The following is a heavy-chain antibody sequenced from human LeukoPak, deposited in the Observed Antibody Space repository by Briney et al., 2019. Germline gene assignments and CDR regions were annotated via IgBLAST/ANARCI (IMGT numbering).Heavy chain of an antibody. CDR3: ARGETATTGNYYYYMDV. J-gene: IGHJ6*03. CDR1: EGTFSSYA. D-gene: IGHD1-7*01. Sequence: SVKVSCKASEGTFSSYAISRVRQAPGQGLEWMGGIIPIFGTTNYAQNFQGRVSITTDESTSAAYMELSSLRSDDTAVYYCARGETATTGNYYYYMDVWGKGTTVTVSS. V-gene: IGHV1-69*05. CDR2: IIPIFGTT.